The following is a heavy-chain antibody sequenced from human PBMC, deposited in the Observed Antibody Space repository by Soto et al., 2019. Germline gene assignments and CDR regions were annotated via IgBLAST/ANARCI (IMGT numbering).Heavy chain of an antibody. Sequence: GGSLRLSCAASGFTFSDSGMHWARQAPGKGLEWVGRMRSKANKYATAYAASVKGRFTVSRDDSRNTVYLQMNSLKTEDTAGYYCTRSTGTGTDYWGQGTLVTVSS. J-gene: IGHJ4*02. D-gene: IGHD1-1*01. CDR2: MRSKANKYAT. CDR3: TRSTGTGTDY. V-gene: IGHV3-73*01. CDR1: GFTFSDSG.